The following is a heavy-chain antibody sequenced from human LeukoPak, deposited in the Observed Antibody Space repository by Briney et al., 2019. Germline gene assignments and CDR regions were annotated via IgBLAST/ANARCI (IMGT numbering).Heavy chain of an antibody. CDR2: INPNSGGT. CDR1: GYTFTGYY. J-gene: IGHJ5*02. Sequence: ASVKVSCKASGYTFTGYYMHWVRQAPGQGLEWMGRINPNSGGTNYAQKFQGRVTMTRDTSISTAYMELSRLRSDDTAVYCCAREAAEGDWFDPWGQGTLVTVSS. CDR3: AREAAEGDWFDP. D-gene: IGHD3-16*01. V-gene: IGHV1-2*06.